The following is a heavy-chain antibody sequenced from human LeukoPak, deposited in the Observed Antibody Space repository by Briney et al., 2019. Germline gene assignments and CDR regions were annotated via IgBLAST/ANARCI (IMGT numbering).Heavy chain of an antibody. D-gene: IGHD3-10*01. V-gene: IGHV5-51*01. Sequence: GQSLKISCKGSGYSFTSYWIGWVRQMPGKGLEWMGIIYHGDSDTRYSPSFQGQVTISADKSISTAYLQWSSLKASDTAMYYCARRGYYYGSGSYTYYFDYWGQGTLVTVSS. J-gene: IGHJ4*02. CDR3: ARRGYYYGSGSYTYYFDY. CDR2: IYHGDSDT. CDR1: GYSFTSYW.